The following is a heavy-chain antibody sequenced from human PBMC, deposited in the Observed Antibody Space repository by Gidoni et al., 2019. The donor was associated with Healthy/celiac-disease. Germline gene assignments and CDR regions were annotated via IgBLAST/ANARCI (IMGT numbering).Heavy chain of an antibody. V-gene: IGHV4-34*01. D-gene: IGHD6-6*01. Sequence: VQLQQLGAGLLKPSVTLSLTCAGYGWSFSRYYWSLIRQPPGKALEGIGEINHSGSTNYNPSLKSRVKISVDTSKNQFCLKLSSVTAADTAVYYCARARGKGIAARGRYYYYYGMDVWGQGTTVTVSS. J-gene: IGHJ6*02. CDR1: GWSFSRYY. CDR2: INHSGST. CDR3: ARARGKGIAARGRYYYYYGMDV.